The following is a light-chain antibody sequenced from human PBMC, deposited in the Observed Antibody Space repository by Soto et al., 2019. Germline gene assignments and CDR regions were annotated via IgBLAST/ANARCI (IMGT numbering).Light chain of an antibody. CDR1: QSVSSY. V-gene: IGKV3-11*01. CDR2: DTS. Sequence: EIVLTQSPATLSLSPGERATLSCRASQSVSSYLAWYQQKPGQAPRLLIYDTSNRATGIPARFSGSGSGTDFTITISSQEPEDFAVYYCQQRSKWPRTFGQGTKLEIK. J-gene: IGKJ2*01. CDR3: QQRSKWPRT.